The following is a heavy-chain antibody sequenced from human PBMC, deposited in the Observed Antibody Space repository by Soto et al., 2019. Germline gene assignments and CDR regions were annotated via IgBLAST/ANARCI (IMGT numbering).Heavy chain of an antibody. D-gene: IGHD4-17*01. J-gene: IGHJ6*02. CDR1: GYTFTSYG. Sequence: GASVKVSCMASGYTFTSYGISWVRQAPRQGLEWMGWISAYNGNTNYAQKLQGRVTITTDTSTSTAYMELRSLRSDDTAVYYCASFDYGDYSSQPIDVWGQGTTVTVSS. CDR2: ISAYNGNT. CDR3: ASFDYGDYSSQPIDV. V-gene: IGHV1-18*01.